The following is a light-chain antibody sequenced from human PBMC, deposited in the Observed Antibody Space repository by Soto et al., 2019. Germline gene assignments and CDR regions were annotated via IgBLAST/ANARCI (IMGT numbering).Light chain of an antibody. CDR3: QSYDSSLSVV. Sequence: QSVVTQPPSVSGAPGQRVNISCTGSSSNIGAGYDVQWYQQLPGTAPKLLIYGNNNRPSGVSDRFSASKSGTSASLAITGLQAEDEADYYCQSYDSSLSVVCGGGTKLTVL. CDR1: SSNIGAGYD. CDR2: GNN. J-gene: IGLJ2*01. V-gene: IGLV1-40*01.